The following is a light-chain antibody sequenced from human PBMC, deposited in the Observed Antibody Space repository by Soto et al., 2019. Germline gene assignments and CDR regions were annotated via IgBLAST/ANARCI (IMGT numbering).Light chain of an antibody. CDR1: SSDVGNYNY. V-gene: IGLV2-14*03. J-gene: IGLJ2*01. Sequence: QSVLTQPASVSGSPGQSITISCTGTSSDVGNYNYVSWYQHHPGKAPKLMIYDVSNRPSGASDRFSGSKSGNTASLTISGLQAEDEADYYCSSYTSSGTVVFGGGTKVTVL. CDR2: DVS. CDR3: SSYTSSGTVV.